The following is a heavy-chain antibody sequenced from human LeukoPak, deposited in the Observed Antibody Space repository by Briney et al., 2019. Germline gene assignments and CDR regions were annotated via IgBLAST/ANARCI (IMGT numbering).Heavy chain of an antibody. CDR1: GGSISSSNC. CDR2: IYHSRST. D-gene: IGHD3-10*01. J-gene: IGHJ4*02. V-gene: IGHV4-4*02. CDR3: ARVNYGSGTKVNFDS. Sequence: SETLSLTCAVSGGSISSSNCGSWVRQPPGKGLECIGEIYHSRSTNYNPSLKSRVTISVDKSKNQFSLKLSSVTAADTAGYYCARVNYGSGTKVNFDSWGQGTLVTVSS.